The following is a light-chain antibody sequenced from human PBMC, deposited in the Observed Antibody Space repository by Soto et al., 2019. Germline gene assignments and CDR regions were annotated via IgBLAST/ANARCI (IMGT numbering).Light chain of an antibody. J-gene: IGKJ1*01. CDR2: GTS. CDR1: QSFISHF. Sequence: IVLTQSPGTLSLSPGDRATLSCRASQSFISHFLAWYQQKPGQAPRLLIHGTSSRATGIPDRFSGSGSGTDFTLTISRLEPEDFAVYYCQQYGDSPWTFGQGTKVDIK. CDR3: QQYGDSPWT. V-gene: IGKV3-20*01.